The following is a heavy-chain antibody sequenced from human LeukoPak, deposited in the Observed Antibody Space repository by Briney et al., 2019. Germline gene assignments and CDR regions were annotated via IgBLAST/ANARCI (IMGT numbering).Heavy chain of an antibody. Sequence: PPVKVSSKPSRYTLNTYVVSWVRQAPGHRLEWMGWISGYNDKKESAQKSQRTVTMTTDASTNTAYMELRSLTYDTTDVSYSARDRDSIGVAGTPRYCEYWGQGSLVTVSS. CDR2: ISGYNDKK. J-gene: IGHJ4*02. D-gene: IGHD3-3*01. CDR3: ARDRDSIGVAGTPRYCEY. CDR1: RYTLNTYV. V-gene: IGHV1-18*01.